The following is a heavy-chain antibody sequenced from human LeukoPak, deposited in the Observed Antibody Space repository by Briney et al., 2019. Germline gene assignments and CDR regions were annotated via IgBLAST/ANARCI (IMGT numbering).Heavy chain of an antibody. CDR1: EFTFRSYC. D-gene: IGHD4-17*01. CDR2: IRYDGSNK. V-gene: IGHV3-30*02. J-gene: IGHJ4*02. CDR3: AKEIWPTGTTPGRTYFDY. Sequence: GGSLRLSCAASEFTFRSYCMHWVRQAPGKGLDWVAFIRYDGSNKYYADSVKGRFTISRDKARNTLYLQMNSLRTEDTAVYYCAKEIWPTGTTPGRTYFDYWGQGTLVTVSS.